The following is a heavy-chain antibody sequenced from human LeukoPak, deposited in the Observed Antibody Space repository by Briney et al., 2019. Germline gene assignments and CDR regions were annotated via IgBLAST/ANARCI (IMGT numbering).Heavy chain of an antibody. D-gene: IGHD3-3*01. Sequence: SETLSLTCAVYGGSFSGYYWSWIRQPPGKGLEWIGYIYYSGSTNYNPSLKSRVTISVDTSKNQFSLKLSSVTAADTAVYYCARDSGPYYDFWSGIRGAFDIWGQGTMVTVSS. CDR2: IYYSGST. CDR1: GGSFSGYY. CDR3: ARDSGPYYDFWSGIRGAFDI. V-gene: IGHV4-59*01. J-gene: IGHJ3*02.